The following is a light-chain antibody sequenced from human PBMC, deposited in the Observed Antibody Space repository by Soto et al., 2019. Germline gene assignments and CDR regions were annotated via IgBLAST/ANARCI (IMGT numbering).Light chain of an antibody. CDR2: DAS. J-gene: IGKJ1*01. V-gene: IGKV3-11*01. CDR3: QLRAT. CDR1: QSVSSY. Sequence: EIVLTQSPATLSLSPGERATLSCRASQSVSSYLAWYQQKPGQAPRLLFYDASTRATGITARFSGSGSGTVFTLTISSLDPEDFAVYYCQLRATFGQGTKVEIK.